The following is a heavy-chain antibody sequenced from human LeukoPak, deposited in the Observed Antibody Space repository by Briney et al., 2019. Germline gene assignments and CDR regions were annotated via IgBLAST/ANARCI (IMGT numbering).Heavy chain of an antibody. Sequence: GGSLRLSCAASGFTFDVYAMHCVRHAPGQGLEWVSGISWNSGSIGYADSVKGRFTISRDNAKNSLYLQMNSLRAEDTALYYCAKSALVLMVYADIDYWGQGTLVTVSS. D-gene: IGHD2-8*01. CDR1: GFTFDVYA. J-gene: IGHJ4*02. CDR2: ISWNSGSI. V-gene: IGHV3-9*01. CDR3: AKSALVLMVYADIDY.